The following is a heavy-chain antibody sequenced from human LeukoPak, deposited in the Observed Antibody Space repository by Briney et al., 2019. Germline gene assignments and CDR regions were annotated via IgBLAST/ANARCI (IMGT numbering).Heavy chain of an antibody. CDR2: ISYDGSNK. CDR1: GFTFSSYG. V-gene: IGHV3-30*18. Sequence: PGRSLRLSCAASGFTFSSYGMHWVRQAPGKGLEWVAVISYDGSNKYYADSVKGRFTISRDNSKNTLYLQMNSLRAEDTAVYYCAKGRVGYSGYDYLFLDYWGQGTLVTVSS. J-gene: IGHJ4*02. D-gene: IGHD5-12*01. CDR3: AKGRVGYSGYDYLFLDY.